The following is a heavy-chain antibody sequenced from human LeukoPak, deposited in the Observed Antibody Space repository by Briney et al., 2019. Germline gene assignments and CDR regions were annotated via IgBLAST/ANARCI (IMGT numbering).Heavy chain of an antibody. CDR3: AREGYYGSGSYRYYYYYMDV. J-gene: IGHJ6*03. D-gene: IGHD3-10*01. Sequence: SETLSLTCTVSGGSISNYFWSWIRQPAGKGLEWIGHISTSGSTNYNPSLKSRVTMSVDTSKNQFSLKLSSVTAADTAVYYCAREGYYGSGSYRYYYYYMDVWGKGTTVTISS. V-gene: IGHV4-4*07. CDR2: ISTSGST. CDR1: GGSISNYF.